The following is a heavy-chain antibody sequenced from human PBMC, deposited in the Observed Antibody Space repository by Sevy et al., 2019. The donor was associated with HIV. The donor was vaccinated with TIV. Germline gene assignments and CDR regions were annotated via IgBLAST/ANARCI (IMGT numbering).Heavy chain of an antibody. D-gene: IGHD6-19*01. J-gene: IGHJ6*04. CDR1: GFTFSSYA. V-gene: IGHV3-23*01. Sequence: GGSLRLSCAASGFTFSSYAMSWVRQAPGKGLEWVSAISGCGGSTYYADSVKGRFTISRDNSKNTLYLQMNSLRAEDTAVYYRADPPAYSSGWDFPPPVDVWGKGTTVTVSS. CDR3: ADPPAYSSGWDFPPPVDV. CDR2: ISGCGGST.